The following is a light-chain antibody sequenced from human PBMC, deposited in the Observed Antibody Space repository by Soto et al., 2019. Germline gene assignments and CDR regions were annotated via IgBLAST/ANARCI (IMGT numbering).Light chain of an antibody. CDR3: QQRTAWPLT. Sequence: EIVLTQSPATLSLSPGERATLSCRASQSVSSHLVWYQRKPGQAPRLLMSSASNRATGIPARFSGSGSGTDFTLTISSLEPEDFAVYYCQQRTAWPLTFGGGTKVEIK. CDR2: SAS. CDR1: QSVSSH. V-gene: IGKV3-11*01. J-gene: IGKJ4*01.